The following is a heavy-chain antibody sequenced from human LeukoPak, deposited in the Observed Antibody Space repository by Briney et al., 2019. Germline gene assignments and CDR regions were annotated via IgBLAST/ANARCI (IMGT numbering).Heavy chain of an antibody. V-gene: IGHV3-33*08. CDR3: ARGGLSIMGY. CDR1: GFTFSAYA. J-gene: IGHJ4*02. D-gene: IGHD2/OR15-2a*01. CDR2: IWFDGSNK. Sequence: GGSLRLSCAASGFTFSAYAMSWVRQAPGKGLEWVAVIWFDGSNKYYADSVKGRFTISRDNSKNTLYLQMNTLRAEDTAVYFCARGGLSIMGYWGQGTLVTVSS.